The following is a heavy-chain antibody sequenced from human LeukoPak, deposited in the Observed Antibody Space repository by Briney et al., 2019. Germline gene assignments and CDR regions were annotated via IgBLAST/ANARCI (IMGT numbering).Heavy chain of an antibody. J-gene: IGHJ4*02. CDR3: ARDPSLVTYYFDY. CDR2: ISSSSSYI. D-gene: IGHD4-23*01. Sequence: GGSLRLSCAASGFTFSRYSMNWVRQAPGKGLEWVSSISSSSSYIYYADSVRGRFTISRDNAKNSLYLQMNSLRAEDTAVYYCARDPSLVTYYFDYWGQGTLVTVSS. CDR1: GFTFSRYS. V-gene: IGHV3-21*01.